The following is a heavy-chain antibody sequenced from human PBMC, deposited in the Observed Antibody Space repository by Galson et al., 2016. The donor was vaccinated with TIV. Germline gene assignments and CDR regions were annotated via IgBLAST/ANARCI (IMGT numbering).Heavy chain of an antibody. CDR2: INDGNGYT. J-gene: IGHJ4*02. Sequence: SVKASCKASGYTFTHHALHWVRQAPGQSLEWMGCINDGNGYTKYSQMFQGRVTITRDTSASTAYMELSGLRSEDTAMYYCARPPYCGGDCFKYDSWGQGTLVTVSS. CDR3: ARPPYCGGDCFKYDS. D-gene: IGHD2-21*01. CDR1: GYTFTHHA. V-gene: IGHV1-3*01.